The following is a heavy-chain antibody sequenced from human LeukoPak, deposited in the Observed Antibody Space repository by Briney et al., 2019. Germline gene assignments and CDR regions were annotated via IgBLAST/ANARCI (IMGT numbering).Heavy chain of an antibody. CDR2: IKPDGSDK. CDR1: GFTFSTFW. V-gene: IGHV3-7*01. J-gene: IGHJ4*02. Sequence: GGSLRLSCAASGFTFSTFWMSWVRQAPGKGLEWVANIKPDGSDKYYIDSVKGRFTISRDNAKNSLYLQMNSLRDEDTAVYYCARGSSCADWGQGTLVTVSS. D-gene: IGHD6-13*01. CDR3: ARGSSCAD.